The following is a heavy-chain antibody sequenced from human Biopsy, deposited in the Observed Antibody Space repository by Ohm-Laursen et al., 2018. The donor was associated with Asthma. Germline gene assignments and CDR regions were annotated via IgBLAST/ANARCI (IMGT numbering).Heavy chain of an antibody. CDR3: AKSADYYDSTDYLDF. Sequence: SLRLSCAASGFTFSNFGMHWVRQAPGKGLEWVALISSDVREWYADSVKGRFTISRDNAKNSLYLQMRSLRPEDTAFYYCAKSADYYDSTDYLDFWGRGTLVTVSS. CDR2: ISSDVRE. CDR1: GFTFSNFG. V-gene: IGHV3-30*18. D-gene: IGHD3-22*01. J-gene: IGHJ4*01.